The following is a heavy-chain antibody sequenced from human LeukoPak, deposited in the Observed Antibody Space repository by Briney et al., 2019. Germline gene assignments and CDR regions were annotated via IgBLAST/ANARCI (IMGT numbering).Heavy chain of an antibody. D-gene: IGHD3-9*01. CDR1: GFSLTTAGVG. CDR3: AQKPIRDFDWFFDP. V-gene: IGHV2-5*02. Sequence: SGPTLVKPTQTLTLTCTFSGFSLTTAGVGVGWIRQPPGKALEWLALIYWDDDKRYSPSLKSRLTITKDSSKNHVVLTMTNMDPVDTATYYCAQKPIRDFDWFFDPWGQGTLVTVSS. J-gene: IGHJ5*02. CDR2: IYWDDDK.